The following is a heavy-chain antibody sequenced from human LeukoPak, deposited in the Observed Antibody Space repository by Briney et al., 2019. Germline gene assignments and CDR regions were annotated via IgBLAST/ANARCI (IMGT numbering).Heavy chain of an antibody. D-gene: IGHD5-18*01. J-gene: IGHJ4*02. Sequence: SQTLSLTCTVSGGSISSGDYYWSWIRQPPGKALEWIGYIYYSGSTYYNPSLKSRVTISIDTSKNQFSLKLSSVTAADTAMYYCASRGYTYGHSDYWGPGTLVTVSS. CDR3: ASRGYTYGHSDY. CDR2: IYYSGST. CDR1: GGSISSGDYY. V-gene: IGHV4-30-4*01.